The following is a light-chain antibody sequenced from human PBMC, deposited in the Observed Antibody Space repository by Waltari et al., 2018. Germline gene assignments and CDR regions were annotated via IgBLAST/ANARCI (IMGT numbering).Light chain of an antibody. CDR2: GAS. Sequence: EIVLTQPPGSLSSSPGERVTLSCRASQSVSRALVWYQQKPGQAPRLLIFGASNRATGIPDRFSGSGSETDFSFTISRLEPEDFAVYYCQHYVRLPATFGRGTKVEIK. CDR1: QSVSRA. J-gene: IGKJ1*01. CDR3: QHYVRLPAT. V-gene: IGKV3-20*01.